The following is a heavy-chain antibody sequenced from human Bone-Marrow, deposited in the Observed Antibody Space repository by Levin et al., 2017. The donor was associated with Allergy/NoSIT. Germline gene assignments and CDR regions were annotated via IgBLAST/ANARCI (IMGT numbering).Heavy chain of an antibody. V-gene: IGHV3-7*03. Sequence: GGSLRLSCAASGFTFSSYWMSWVRQAPGKGLEWVANIKQDGSEKYYVDSVKGRFTISRDNAKNSLYLQMNSLRAEDTAVYYGARKTMVQGVMSRWFDPWGQGTLVTVSS. D-gene: IGHD3-10*01. CDR3: ARKTMVQGVMSRWFDP. CDR1: GFTFSSYW. J-gene: IGHJ5*02. CDR2: IKQDGSEK.